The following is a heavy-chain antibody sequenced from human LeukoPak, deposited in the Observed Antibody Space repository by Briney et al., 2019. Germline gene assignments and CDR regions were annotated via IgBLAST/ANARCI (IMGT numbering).Heavy chain of an antibody. Sequence: GRSLRLSCAASGFTFSSYGMHWVRQAPGKGLEWVAVISYDGSNKYYAYSVKGRFTISRDNSKNTLSLQMNSLRGEDTAVYYCARDHYYYGSGTYPRHYYYYMDVWGMGTTVTVSS. D-gene: IGHD3-10*01. CDR2: ISYDGSNK. CDR3: ARDHYYYGSGTYPRHYYYYMDV. V-gene: IGHV3-30*03. CDR1: GFTFSSYG. J-gene: IGHJ6*03.